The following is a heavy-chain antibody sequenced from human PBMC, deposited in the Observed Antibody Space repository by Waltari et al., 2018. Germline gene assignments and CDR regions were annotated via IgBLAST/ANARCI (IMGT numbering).Heavy chain of an antibody. CDR1: GFTFSDHY. CDR3: ARDRVDIVATTYFDY. J-gene: IGHJ4*02. CDR2: TRNKANSYTT. D-gene: IGHD5-12*01. V-gene: IGHV3-72*01. Sequence: EVQLVESGGGLVQPGGSLRLSCAASGFTFSDHYMDWVRPAPGKGLEWVGRTRNKANSYTTEYAASVKGRFTISRDDSKNSLYLQMNSLKTEDTAVYYCARDRVDIVATTYFDYWGQGTLVTVSS.